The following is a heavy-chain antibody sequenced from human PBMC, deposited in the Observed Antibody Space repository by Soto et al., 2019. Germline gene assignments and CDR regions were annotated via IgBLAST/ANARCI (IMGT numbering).Heavy chain of an antibody. J-gene: IGHJ4*02. Sequence: GGSLRLSCAAAGFSVSSDYMTWVRQAPGKGLEWVSVIYSDGGTYYAVSVKGRFTISRDNSKNMVFLQMNSLRVEDTAVYYCTRAVWDCWGQGTLVTVSS. CDR3: TRAVWDC. CDR1: GFSVSSDY. V-gene: IGHV3-66*01. CDR2: IYSDGGT. D-gene: IGHD3-16*01.